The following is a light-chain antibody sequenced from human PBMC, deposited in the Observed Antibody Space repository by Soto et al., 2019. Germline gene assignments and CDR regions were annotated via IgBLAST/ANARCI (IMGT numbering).Light chain of an antibody. V-gene: IGLV2-8*01. J-gene: IGLJ2*01. Sequence: QSALTQPPSASGSPGQSVTISCTGTSSDVGYYNYVSWYQQHPGKAPKLIIYEVNKRPSGVPDRFSGSKSGNTASLTVSGXQXXXEXXXXCTSXAXGINVVFGGGTKLTVL. CDR2: EVN. CDR3: TSXAXGINVV. CDR1: SSDVGYYNY.